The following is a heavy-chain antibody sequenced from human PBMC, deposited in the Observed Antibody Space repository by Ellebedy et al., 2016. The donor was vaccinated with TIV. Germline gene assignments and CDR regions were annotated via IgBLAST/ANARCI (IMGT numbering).Heavy chain of an antibody. CDR1: GFTFSGYA. CDR3: AREAVDSSDRTLDY. J-gene: IGHJ4*02. D-gene: IGHD3-22*01. Sequence: PGGSLRLSCAASGFTFSGYAIHWVRQAPGKGLEWVTAITYDGTYKYYADSVKGRFTVSRDNSKNTLYLQMNSLRAEDTAVYDCAREAVDSSDRTLDYWGQGALVTVSS. V-gene: IGHV3-30*04. CDR2: ITYDGTYK.